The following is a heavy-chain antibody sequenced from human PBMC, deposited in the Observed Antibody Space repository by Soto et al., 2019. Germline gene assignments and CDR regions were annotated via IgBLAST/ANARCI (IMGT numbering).Heavy chain of an antibody. J-gene: IGHJ3*02. CDR1: GDSITSSTYY. CDR3: DREFKYCISTSCYLDAVDI. CDR2: IYYDGNT. V-gene: IGHV4-39*02. Sequence: SETLSLTCTVSGDSITSSTYYWGWIRQSPGKGLECIASIYYDGNTYYNPSLKSRVTISLDTSKNQFSLKLSSVTAADTAVYYCDREFKYCISTSCYLDAVDIWGQGTMV. D-gene: IGHD2-2*01.